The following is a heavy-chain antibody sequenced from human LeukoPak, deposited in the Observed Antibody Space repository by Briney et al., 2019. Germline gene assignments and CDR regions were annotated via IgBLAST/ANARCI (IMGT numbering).Heavy chain of an antibody. V-gene: IGHV1-18*04. Sequence: ASVKVSCKASGYTFTGYYIHWVRQAPGQGLEWMGWISAYNGNTNYAQKLQGRVTMATDTSTSTAYMELRSLRSDDTAVYYCARESLLWFGELFRGPTLFDPWGQGTLVTVSS. D-gene: IGHD3-10*01. CDR1: GYTFTGYY. CDR3: ARESLLWFGELFRGPTLFDP. CDR2: ISAYNGNT. J-gene: IGHJ5*02.